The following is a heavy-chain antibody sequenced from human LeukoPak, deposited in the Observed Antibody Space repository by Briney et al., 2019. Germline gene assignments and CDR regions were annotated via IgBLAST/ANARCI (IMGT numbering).Heavy chain of an antibody. V-gene: IGHV4-34*01. CDR3: ASRIVPSTDFDY. CDR2: INDSGRT. D-gene: IGHD5-12*01. J-gene: IGHJ4*02. Sequence: SETLSLTCAVCHGSFSGYYWGWIRQPPGKGLEWIGEINDSGRTNYNPSLKSRVTISVDTSKNQFSLKLSSVTVADTAVYYCASRIVPSTDFDYWGQGSLVTVSS. CDR1: HGSFSGYY.